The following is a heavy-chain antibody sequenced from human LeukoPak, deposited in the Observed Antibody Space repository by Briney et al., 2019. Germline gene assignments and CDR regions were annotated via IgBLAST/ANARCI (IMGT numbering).Heavy chain of an antibody. J-gene: IGHJ4*02. CDR2: IKQGGSEK. V-gene: IGHV3-7*01. CDR1: GFTFSSYA. D-gene: IGHD4-17*01. Sequence: GGSLRLSCAASGFTFSSYAMHWVRQAPGKGLEWVANIKQGGSEKYYVDSVKGRFTISRDNAKNSLYLQMNSLRAEDTAVYYCARDKSYGDSSDYWGQGTLVTVSS. CDR3: ARDKSYGDSSDY.